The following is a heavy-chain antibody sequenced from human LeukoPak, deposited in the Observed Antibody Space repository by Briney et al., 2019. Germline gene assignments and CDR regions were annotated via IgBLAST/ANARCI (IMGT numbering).Heavy chain of an antibody. J-gene: IGHJ4*02. Sequence: EASETLSLTCTVSGGSISSGGYYWSWIRQPPGKGLEWIGYIYHSGSTYYNPSLKSRVTISVDRSKNQFSLKLCSVTAADTAVYYCASSTYYDYVWALYYFDYWGQRTLVTVSS. D-gene: IGHD3-16*01. V-gene: IGHV4-30-2*01. CDR1: GGSISSGGYY. CDR2: IYHSGST. CDR3: ASSTYYDYVWALYYFDY.